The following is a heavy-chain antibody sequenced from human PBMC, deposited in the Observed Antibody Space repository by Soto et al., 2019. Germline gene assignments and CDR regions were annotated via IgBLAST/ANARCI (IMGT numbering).Heavy chain of an antibody. Sequence: SVKVSGKASGGTFSSYTISWVRQAPGQGLEWMGRIIPILGIANYAQKFQGRVTITADKSTSTAYMELSSLRSEDTAVYYCARVLGSSWFGNYFDYWGQGTLVTVSS. CDR2: IIPILGIA. D-gene: IGHD6-13*01. V-gene: IGHV1-69*02. CDR1: GGTFSSYT. J-gene: IGHJ4*02. CDR3: ARVLGSSWFGNYFDY.